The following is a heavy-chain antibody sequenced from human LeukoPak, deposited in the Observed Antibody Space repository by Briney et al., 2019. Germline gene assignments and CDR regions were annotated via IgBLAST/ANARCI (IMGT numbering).Heavy chain of an antibody. CDR2: IYYSGRT. CDR1: GGSISSSSYY. V-gene: IGHV4-39*01. Sequence: PSETLSLTCSVSGGSISSSSYYWGWIRQTPGKGLEWIGSIYYSGRTYYNPSLKNRVTISVDTSKSQFSLKLSSVTAADTAVYYCARHNKAFDIWGQGTMVTVSS. D-gene: IGHD2/OR15-2a*01. J-gene: IGHJ3*02. CDR3: ARHNKAFDI.